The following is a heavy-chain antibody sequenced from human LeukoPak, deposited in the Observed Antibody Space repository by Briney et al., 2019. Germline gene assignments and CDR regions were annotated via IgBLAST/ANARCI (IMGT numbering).Heavy chain of an antibody. CDR3: ARAGSTSQHNYYFDY. Sequence: SETLSLTCTVSGGSISSYYWSWIRQPPGKGLEWIGSIYYSGSTNYNPSLKSRVTISVDTSKNQFSLKLSSVTAADTAVYYCARAGSTSQHNYYFDYWGQGTLVTVSS. CDR2: IYYSGST. J-gene: IGHJ4*02. D-gene: IGHD2-2*01. V-gene: IGHV4-59*01. CDR1: GGSISSYY.